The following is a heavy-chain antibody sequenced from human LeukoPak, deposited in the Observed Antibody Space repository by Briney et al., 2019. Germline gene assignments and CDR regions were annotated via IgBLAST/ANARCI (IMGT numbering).Heavy chain of an antibody. D-gene: IGHD3-22*01. CDR3: AKGYYYDSSGYYQHFDH. CDR1: GFTFSSFG. CDR2: ISYDGSNQ. V-gene: IGHV3-30*18. J-gene: IGHJ4*02. Sequence: GGSLRLSCAASGFTFSSFGIHWVRQAPGKGLEWVALISYDGSNQYYADSVKGRFTISRDNSMNTLYLQMNSLRAEDTAVYYCAKGYYYDSSGYYQHFDHWGQGTLVTVSS.